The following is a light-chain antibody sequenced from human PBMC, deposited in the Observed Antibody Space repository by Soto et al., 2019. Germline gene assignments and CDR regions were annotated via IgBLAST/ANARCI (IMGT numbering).Light chain of an antibody. J-gene: IGKJ2*01. CDR3: QLYGSYMFT. CDR1: QSVTSSF. V-gene: IGKV3-20*01. Sequence: EVVLTQSPGTLSLSPGERATLSCRTSQSVTSSFLSWFQQKPCQPPRLLLYGASRRATGTPDRFSGSGSGTDFTLIISRLEPEDSAVYHCQLYGSYMFTFGQGTKLEI. CDR2: GAS.